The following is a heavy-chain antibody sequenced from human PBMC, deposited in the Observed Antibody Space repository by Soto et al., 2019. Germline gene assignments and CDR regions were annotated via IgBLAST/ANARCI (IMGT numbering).Heavy chain of an antibody. CDR2: ISSSSSYT. V-gene: IGHV3-11*06. Sequence: PGGSLRLSCAASGFTFSDYYMSWIRQAPGKGLEWVSYISSSSSYTNYADSVKGRFTISRDNAKNSLYLQMNSLRAEDTAVYYCAKGPYQLPSSYFDYWGQGTLVTVSS. J-gene: IGHJ4*02. CDR1: GFTFSDYY. CDR3: AKGPYQLPSSYFDY. D-gene: IGHD2-2*01.